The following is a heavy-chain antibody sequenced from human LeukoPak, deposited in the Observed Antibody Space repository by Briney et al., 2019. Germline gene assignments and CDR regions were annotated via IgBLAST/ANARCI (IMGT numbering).Heavy chain of an antibody. V-gene: IGHV4-59*01. CDR1: GGSISDYY. CDR3: PRGSWCSYTNCMLRPFDY. D-gene: IGHD2-2*01. J-gene: IGHJ4*02. Sequence: KPSETLSLTCSISGGSISDYYWNWIRQPPGKGLEWIGYIYYSGSTTYNPSLKSRVTMSVDTSKNQFSLRLSSVTAADTAVYYCPRGSWCSYTNCMLRPFDYWGQGSLVTVSS. CDR2: IYYSGST.